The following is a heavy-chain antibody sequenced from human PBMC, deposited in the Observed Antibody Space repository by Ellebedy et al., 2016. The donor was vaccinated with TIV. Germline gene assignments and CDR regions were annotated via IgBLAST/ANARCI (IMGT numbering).Heavy chain of an antibody. CDR3: AREEGGGFALGY. CDR2: IKQDGSEK. D-gene: IGHD2-15*01. CDR1: GFMFSDYW. J-gene: IGHJ4*02. Sequence: GGSLRLSCAASGFMFSDYWMSWARQAPGKGLEWVANIKQDGSEKYYVDSVKGRFSISRDNAKKSVYLQMNSLGAEDTAVYYCAREEGGGFALGYWGQGALVTVSS. V-gene: IGHV3-7*03.